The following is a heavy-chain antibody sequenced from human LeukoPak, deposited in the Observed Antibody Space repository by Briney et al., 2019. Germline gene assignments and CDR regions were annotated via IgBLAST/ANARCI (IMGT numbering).Heavy chain of an antibody. J-gene: IGHJ4*02. Sequence: GGSLRLSCAASGFTFSSYSMNWVRQAPGKGLERVSSISSSSSYIYYADSVKGRFTISRDNAKNSLYLQMNSLRAEDTAVYYCARALWELRSSAFFDYWGQGTLVTVSS. CDR1: GFTFSSYS. D-gene: IGHD1-26*01. CDR3: ARALWELRSSAFFDY. CDR2: ISSSSSYI. V-gene: IGHV3-21*01.